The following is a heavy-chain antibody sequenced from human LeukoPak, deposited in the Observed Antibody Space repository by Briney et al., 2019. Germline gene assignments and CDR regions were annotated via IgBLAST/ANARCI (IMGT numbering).Heavy chain of an antibody. CDR3: ARVPDDSSGYSHFDY. D-gene: IGHD3-22*01. CDR1: GWSFSGYY. Sequence: PSETLSLTCAVCGWSFSGYYWSWIHQHPAKGREWTGEINNSGSNNSNPSLKSRVTISVDTSKNQSSLKLSSVTAADTAVYYCARVPDDSSGYSHFDYWGQGTLVTVSS. V-gene: IGHV4-34*01. J-gene: IGHJ4*02. CDR2: INNSGSN.